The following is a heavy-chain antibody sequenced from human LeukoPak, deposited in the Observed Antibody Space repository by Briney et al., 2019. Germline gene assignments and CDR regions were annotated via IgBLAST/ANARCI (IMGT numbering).Heavy chain of an antibody. Sequence: PGRSLRLFCAASGFTFSSYAMHWVRQALGKGMEWVAVISYDGSNKYYADSVKGRFTISRDNSKNTLYLQMNSLRAEDTAVYYCARDMSSGYCSGGSCHTTPGVWGKGTTVTVSS. CDR3: ARDMSSGYCSGGSCHTTPGV. CDR2: ISYDGSNK. J-gene: IGHJ6*04. V-gene: IGHV3-30*04. D-gene: IGHD2-15*01. CDR1: GFTFSSYA.